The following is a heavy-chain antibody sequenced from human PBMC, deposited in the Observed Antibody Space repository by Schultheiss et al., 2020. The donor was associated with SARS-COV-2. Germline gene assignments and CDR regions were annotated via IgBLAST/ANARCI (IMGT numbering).Heavy chain of an antibody. CDR2: INPNSGGT. CDR3: ARAGDDYGGLDY. J-gene: IGHJ4*02. V-gene: IGHV1-2*02. D-gene: IGHD4-23*01. Sequence: ASVKVSCKASGGTFSSYAISWVRQAPGQGLEWMGWINPNSGGTNYAQKFQGRVTMTTDTSTSTAYMELSRLRSDDTAVYYCARAGDDYGGLDYWGQGTLVTVSS. CDR1: GGTFSSYA.